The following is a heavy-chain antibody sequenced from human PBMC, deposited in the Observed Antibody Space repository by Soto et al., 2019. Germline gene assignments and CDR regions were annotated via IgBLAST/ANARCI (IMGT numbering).Heavy chain of an antibody. CDR2: IKSKTEGEIT. J-gene: IGHJ4*02. CDR3: TTEYSSAWYIGREKFLPPPH. Sequence: GGSLRLSCAASGFTFSNAWMTWVRQAPGKGLEWVGRIKSKTEGEITDYTAPVKGRFTVSRDDSKNTLYLQMNSLKTEDTAVYYCTTEYSSAWYIGREKFLPPPHWGQGTLVTVSS. CDR1: GFTFSNAW. V-gene: IGHV3-15*01. D-gene: IGHD6-19*01.